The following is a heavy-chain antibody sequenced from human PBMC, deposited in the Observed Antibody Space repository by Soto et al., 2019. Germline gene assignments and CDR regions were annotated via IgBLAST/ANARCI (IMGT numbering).Heavy chain of an antibody. Sequence: GGSLRLSCAASGFTFSDYYMSWIRQAPGKGLEWVSYISSSSSYTNYADSVKGRFTISRDNAKNSLYLQMNSLRAEDTAVYHCAKGPTIFGVVLSYSFYYGLDVWGHGTTVTVSS. CDR3: AKGPTIFGVVLSYSFYYGLDV. J-gene: IGHJ6*02. CDR2: ISSSSSYT. D-gene: IGHD3-3*01. CDR1: GFTFSDYY. V-gene: IGHV3-11*05.